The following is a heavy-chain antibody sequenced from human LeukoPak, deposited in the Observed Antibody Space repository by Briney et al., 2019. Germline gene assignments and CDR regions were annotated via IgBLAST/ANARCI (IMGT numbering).Heavy chain of an antibody. CDR1: GFTFSDYD. V-gene: IGHV3-30*18. Sequence: GGSLRLSCTASGFTFSDYDMHWVRQAPGKGLEWVAVILYDGFNKYYADSVKGRFTISRDSSTNTLSLQMNSLRPEDTAVYYCAKDSRLYFVDYLDYWGQGSLVTVSS. J-gene: IGHJ4*02. CDR2: ILYDGFNK. CDR3: AKDSRLYFVDYLDY. D-gene: IGHD2/OR15-2a*01.